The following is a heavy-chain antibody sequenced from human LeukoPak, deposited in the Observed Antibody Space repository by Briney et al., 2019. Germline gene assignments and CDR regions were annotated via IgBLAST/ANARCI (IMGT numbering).Heavy chain of an antibody. CDR2: VYSTGST. Sequence: SETLSLTCNVSGGSMSNIFWTWMRQPPGKGLEWIGHVYSTGSTNYNPSLKGRVTISIDMSKNQFSLRLNSVTAADTAIYYCVRKWSFWYFDPWGRGTLVTVSS. V-gene: IGHV4-59*01. CDR3: VRKWSFWYFDP. D-gene: IGHD3-10*01. CDR1: GGSMSNIF. J-gene: IGHJ2*01.